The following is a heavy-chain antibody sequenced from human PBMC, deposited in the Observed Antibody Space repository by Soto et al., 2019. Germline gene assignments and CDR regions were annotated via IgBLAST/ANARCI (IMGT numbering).Heavy chain of an antibody. V-gene: IGHV2-70*04. CDR3: ARIRTSSSGWFVFDY. CDR1: GSSLSTNGMR. Sequence: SGPTLVNPTQTLTLTCTFSGSSLSTNGMRVSWIRQPPGKALEWLARIDWDDDKFYNTSLKSRLTISKDTSKNQVVLTMTNVDPVDTATYYCARIRTSSSGWFVFDYWGQGTLVTVSS. CDR2: IDWDDDK. D-gene: IGHD6-19*01. J-gene: IGHJ4*01.